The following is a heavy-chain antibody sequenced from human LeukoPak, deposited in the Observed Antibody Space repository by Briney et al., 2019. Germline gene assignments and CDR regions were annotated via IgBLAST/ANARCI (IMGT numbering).Heavy chain of an antibody. CDR1: GFTFSSYA. D-gene: IGHD3-16*02. J-gene: IGHJ3*02. CDR3: ASETYYDYVWGSYPDAFDI. Sequence: GGSLRLSCAASGFTFSSYAMSWVRQAPGKGLEWVSSISSSSSYIYYADSVKGRFTISRDNAKNSLYLQMNSLRAEDTAVYYCASETYYDYVWGSYPDAFDIWGQGTMVTVSS. CDR2: ISSSSSYI. V-gene: IGHV3-21*01.